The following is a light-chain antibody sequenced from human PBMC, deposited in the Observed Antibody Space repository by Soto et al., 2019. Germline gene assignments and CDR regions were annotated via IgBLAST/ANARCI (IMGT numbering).Light chain of an antibody. CDR3: MQALQTPLT. V-gene: IGKV2-28*01. CDR1: LSLLHSNGYNY. J-gene: IGKJ4*01. Sequence: DIVMTQSPLSMLVIPCKPAPISCRSSLSLLHSNGYNYMDWYLQKPGQSPQLLLYLGSNRASGVPDRFSGSGSGTDCTLKISRVEAEDVGVYYCMQALQTPLTFGGGTMVVI. CDR2: LGS.